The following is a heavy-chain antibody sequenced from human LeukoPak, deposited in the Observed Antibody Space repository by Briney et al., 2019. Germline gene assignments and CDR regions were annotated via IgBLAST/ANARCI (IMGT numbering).Heavy chain of an antibody. Sequence: SETLSPTCTVSGGSISSYYWSWIRQPPGKGLEWIGYIYTSGSTNYNPSLKSRVTISVDTSKNQFSLKLSSVTAADTAVYYCARHMVYYGSGSYLPKLYYFDYWGQGTLVTVSS. J-gene: IGHJ4*02. V-gene: IGHV4-4*09. D-gene: IGHD3-10*01. CDR3: ARHMVYYGSGSYLPKLYYFDY. CDR2: IYTSGST. CDR1: GGSISSYY.